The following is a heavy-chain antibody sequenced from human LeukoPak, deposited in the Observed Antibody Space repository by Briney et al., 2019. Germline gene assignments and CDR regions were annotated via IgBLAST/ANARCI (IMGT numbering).Heavy chain of an antibody. CDR2: INHSGST. CDR1: GGSFSGYY. D-gene: IGHD5-18*01. J-gene: IGHJ4*02. V-gene: IGHV4-34*01. Sequence: SETLSLTCAVYGGSFSGYYWSWIRQPPGKGLEWIGEINHSGSTNYNPSLKSRVTMSVDTSKNQFSLKLSSVTAADTAVYYCARGSGYTYGYPFDSWGQGTLVTVSS. CDR3: ARGSGYTYGYPFDS.